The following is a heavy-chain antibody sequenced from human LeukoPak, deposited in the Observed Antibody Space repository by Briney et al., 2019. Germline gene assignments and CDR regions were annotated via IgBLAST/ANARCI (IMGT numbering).Heavy chain of an antibody. CDR3: AKDHWGGYYDILTGYYGSPFDS. CDR2: ISGRGGST. Sequence: GGSLRLSCAASGFTFSTYGKSWVRQAPGKGLEWVSSISGRGGSTYYADSVKGRFTISRDSSKNTLYLQMNSLRAEDTAIYYCAKDHWGGYYDILTGYYGSPFDSWGQGTLVTVSS. J-gene: IGHJ4*02. V-gene: IGHV3-23*01. D-gene: IGHD3-9*01. CDR1: GFTFSTYG.